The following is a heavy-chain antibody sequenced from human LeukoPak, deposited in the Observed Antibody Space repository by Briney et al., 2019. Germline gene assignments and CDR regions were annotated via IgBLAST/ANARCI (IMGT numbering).Heavy chain of an antibody. CDR3: ARHGRVRDYYYYYMDV. J-gene: IGHJ6*03. CDR2: INHSGST. V-gene: IGHV4-34*01. D-gene: IGHD3-10*01. CDR1: GGSFSGYY. Sequence: KASETLSLTCAVYGGSFSGYYWSWIRQPPGKGLEWIGEINHSGSTNYNPSLKSRVTISVDTSKNQFSLKLSSVTAADTAVYYCARHGRVRDYYYYYMDVWGKGTTVTVSS.